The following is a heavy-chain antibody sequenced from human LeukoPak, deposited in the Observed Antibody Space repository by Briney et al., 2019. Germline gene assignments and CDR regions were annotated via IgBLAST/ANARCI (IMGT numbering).Heavy chain of an antibody. D-gene: IGHD1-26*01. J-gene: IGHJ4*02. CDR3: ARDAEPYSGSTGYFDY. CDR1: GFTFSSYG. V-gene: IGHV3-30-3*01. CDR2: ISYDGSNK. Sequence: GRSLRLSCAASGFTFSSYGMHWVRQAPGKRPEWVAVISYDGSNKYYADSVKGRFTISRDNSKNTLYLQMNSLRAEDTAVYSCARDAEPYSGSTGYFDYWGQGTLVTVSS.